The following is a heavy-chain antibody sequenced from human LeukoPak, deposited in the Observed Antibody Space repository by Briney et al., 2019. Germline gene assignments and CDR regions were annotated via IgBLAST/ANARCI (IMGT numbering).Heavy chain of an antibody. CDR1: GFTFSTYE. V-gene: IGHV3-48*03. J-gene: IGHJ4*02. Sequence: GGSLRLSCAASGFTFSTYEMNWVRQASGKGLEWVSYISSSGSTIYYADSVKGRFTISRDNAKNSLYLQMNSLRAEDTAVYYCASRIVGTPDYFDYWGLGTLVTVSS. CDR2: ISSSGSTI. D-gene: IGHD1-26*01. CDR3: ASRIVGTPDYFDY.